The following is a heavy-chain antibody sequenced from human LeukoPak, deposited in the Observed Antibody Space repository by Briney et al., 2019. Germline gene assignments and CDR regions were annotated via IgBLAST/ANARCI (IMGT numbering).Heavy chain of an antibody. CDR3: ARHNLSPDYGSGSYYYYFFDY. CDR2: IYPGDSDT. J-gene: IGHJ4*02. D-gene: IGHD3-10*01. Sequence: GGSLKISCKGSGYSFTSYWIGWVRQMPGKGLEWMGIIYPGDSDTRYSPSFQGQVTISADKSISTAYLQWSSLKASDTAMYYCARHNLSPDYGSGSYYYYFFDYWGQGTLVTVSS. CDR1: GYSFTSYW. V-gene: IGHV5-51*01.